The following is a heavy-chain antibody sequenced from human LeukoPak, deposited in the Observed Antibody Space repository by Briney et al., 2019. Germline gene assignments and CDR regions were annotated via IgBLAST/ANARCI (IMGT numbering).Heavy chain of an antibody. V-gene: IGHV1-69*13. CDR2: IIPIFGTA. CDR1: GGTFSSYA. CDR3: ALFIRRDFWSGYSWYFDY. J-gene: IGHJ4*02. D-gene: IGHD3-3*01. Sequence: SVKVSCKASGGTFSSYAISWVRPAPGQGLEWMGGIIPIFGTANYAQKFQGRVAITADESTSTAYMELSSLRSEDTAVYYCALFIRRDFWSGYSWYFDYWGQGTLVTVSS.